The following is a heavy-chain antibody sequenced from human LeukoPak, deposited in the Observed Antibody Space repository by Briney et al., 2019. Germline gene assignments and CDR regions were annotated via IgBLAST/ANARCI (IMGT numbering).Heavy chain of an antibody. CDR3: ASISSGR. V-gene: IGHV4-59*01. D-gene: IGHD3-10*01. CDR2: ISYSGST. Sequence: SETLSLTCTVSGASISSYYWTWIRQPPGKGLEWIGYISYSGSTNYNPSLKSRVTISVDTSKNQFSLKLSSVTAADTAVYYCASISSGRWGQGTLVTVSS. CDR1: GASISSYY. J-gene: IGHJ4*02.